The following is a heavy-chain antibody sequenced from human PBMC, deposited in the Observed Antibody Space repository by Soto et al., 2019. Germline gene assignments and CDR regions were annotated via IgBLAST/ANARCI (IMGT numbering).Heavy chain of an antibody. Sequence: ASVKVSCKASGYTSINYCMYWVRQAPGQGLEWMGRINPSGDDITYAQNFQGRVTMTRDTSTSSFSMELSSLGSEDTAVYYCVSDGTATYTGFDYWGQGTLVTVSS. CDR3: VSDGTATYTGFDY. V-gene: IGHV1-46*03. J-gene: IGHJ4*02. CDR1: GYTSINYC. D-gene: IGHD3-16*01. CDR2: INPSGDDI.